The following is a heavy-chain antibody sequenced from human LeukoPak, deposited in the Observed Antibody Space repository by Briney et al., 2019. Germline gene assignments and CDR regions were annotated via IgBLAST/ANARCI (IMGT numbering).Heavy chain of an antibody. D-gene: IGHD5-12*01. CDR2: ITSRSSYI. CDR3: ARGSRMVATMNLDS. J-gene: IGHJ4*02. CDR1: GFTFSSYS. V-gene: IGHV3-21*01. Sequence: RPGGSLRLSCAASGFTFSSYSMNWVRQAPGKGLEWVSSITSRSSYIYYADSVKGRFTISRDNAKNSLYLQMNSLRAKDTAVYYCARGSRMVATMNLDSWGQGTLVSVSS.